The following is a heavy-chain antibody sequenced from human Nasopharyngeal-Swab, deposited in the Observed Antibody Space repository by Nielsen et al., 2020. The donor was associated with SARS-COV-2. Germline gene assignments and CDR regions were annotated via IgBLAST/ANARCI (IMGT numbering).Heavy chain of an antibody. CDR2: VSGSDGTT. V-gene: IGHV3-23*01. CDR3: AKHRYCSGGACYFSGFDY. Sequence: VRQAPGKGLEWVSGVSGSDGTTKYADSVKGRFTISRDNSKNKLYLQMHSLRVEDTAVYYCAKHRYCSGGACYFSGFDYWGRGTLVTVSS. J-gene: IGHJ4*02. D-gene: IGHD2-15*01.